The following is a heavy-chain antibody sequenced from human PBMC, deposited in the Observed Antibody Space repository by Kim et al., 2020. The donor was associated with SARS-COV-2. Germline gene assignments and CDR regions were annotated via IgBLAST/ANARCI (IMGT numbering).Heavy chain of an antibody. V-gene: IGHV1-18*01. Sequence: ASVKVSCKASGYTFTSYGISWVRQATGQGLEWMGWISAYNGNTNYAQKLQGRVTMTTDTSTSTAYMELRSLRSDDTAVYYCARVYYSGSGSYYNQVWFDPWGQGTLVTVSS. CDR2: ISAYNGNT. CDR3: ARVYYSGSGSYYNQVWFDP. D-gene: IGHD3-10*01. CDR1: GYTFTSYG. J-gene: IGHJ5*02.